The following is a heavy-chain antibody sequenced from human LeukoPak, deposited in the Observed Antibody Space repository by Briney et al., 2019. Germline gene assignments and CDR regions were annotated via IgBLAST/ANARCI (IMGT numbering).Heavy chain of an antibody. Sequence: SETLSLTCTVSGVSISSYYWSWIRQPAGKGLEWIGRIYTSGSTNYNPSLKSRVTMSVDTSKNQFSLKLSSVTAADTAVYYCPRVTKDDYDFWSGYSYYMDVWGKGTTVTVSS. CDR3: PRVTKDDYDFWSGYSYYMDV. D-gene: IGHD3-3*01. CDR2: IYTSGST. CDR1: GVSISSYY. J-gene: IGHJ6*03. V-gene: IGHV4-4*07.